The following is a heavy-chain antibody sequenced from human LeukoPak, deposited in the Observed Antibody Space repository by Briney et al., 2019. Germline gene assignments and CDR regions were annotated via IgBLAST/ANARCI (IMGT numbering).Heavy chain of an antibody. D-gene: IGHD4-17*01. CDR3: AKDPNGDYVGAFDS. Sequence: PGGSLRLSCAASGFTVSSNYMSWVRQAPGKGLEWVSVIYSGGSTYYADSEKGRFTISRDNSRELLYLQMNSLRVEDTAVYYCAKDPNGDYVGAFDSWGQGTMVTVSS. V-gene: IGHV3-53*01. CDR2: IYSGGST. J-gene: IGHJ3*02. CDR1: GFTVSSNY.